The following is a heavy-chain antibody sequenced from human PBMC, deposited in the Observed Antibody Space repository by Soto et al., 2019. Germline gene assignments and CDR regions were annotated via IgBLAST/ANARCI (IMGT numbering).Heavy chain of an antibody. CDR3: VRGQLGRYFDS. Sequence: QVQLVQSGAEVKEPGASVKVSCKASGYPFTTYDINWVRQAAGQGLEWMGWMNTHTDDTGYAQRFQGRVSMTRNTSISTAYLELSSLKSDDSAIYYCVRGQLGRYFDSWGQGTLVTVSS. D-gene: IGHD3-10*01. V-gene: IGHV1-8*01. J-gene: IGHJ5*01. CDR2: MNTHTDDT. CDR1: GYPFTTYD.